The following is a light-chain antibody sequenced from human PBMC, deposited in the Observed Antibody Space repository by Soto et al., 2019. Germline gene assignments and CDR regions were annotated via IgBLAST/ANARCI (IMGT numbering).Light chain of an antibody. CDR3: QQYYSYPRT. Sequence: IQMTQSPSTLSASTGDRVTITCRASQGISSYLAWYQQKPGKAPKLLIYAASTLQSGVPSRFSGSGSGTDFTLTISCLQSEDFATYYCQQYYSYPRTFGQGTKVDIK. V-gene: IGKV1-8*01. J-gene: IGKJ1*01. CDR1: QGISSY. CDR2: AAS.